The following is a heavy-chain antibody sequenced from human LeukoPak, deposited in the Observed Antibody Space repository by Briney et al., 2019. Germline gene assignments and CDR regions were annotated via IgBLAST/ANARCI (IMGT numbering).Heavy chain of an antibody. J-gene: IGHJ3*02. D-gene: IGHD1-26*01. CDR2: ISSSSHDI. CDR3: ARVAGYSGSYYSAFDI. Sequence: GGSLRLSCAASGFTFSSYTMNWVRQAPGKGLEWVSYISSSSHDIYYADSVKGRFTISRDNAKNSLYLQMNSLRAEDTALYYCARVAGYSGSYYSAFDIWGQGTMVTVSS. V-gene: IGHV3-21*04. CDR1: GFTFSSYT.